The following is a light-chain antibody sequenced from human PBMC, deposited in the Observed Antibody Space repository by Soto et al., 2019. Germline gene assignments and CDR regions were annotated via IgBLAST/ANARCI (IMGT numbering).Light chain of an antibody. V-gene: IGKV4-1*01. CDR1: QRVLSTSNNKNY. Sequence: DFVMTQSLDSLAVSLGERATINCKSSQRVLSTSNNKNYLAWFQHKPGQPPKLVIYWASVRASGVPDRFSGSGSGTDFTLAISSLQAEDVAVYYCQQYHSDPITFGQGTRLEI. CDR2: WAS. J-gene: IGKJ5*01. CDR3: QQYHSDPIT.